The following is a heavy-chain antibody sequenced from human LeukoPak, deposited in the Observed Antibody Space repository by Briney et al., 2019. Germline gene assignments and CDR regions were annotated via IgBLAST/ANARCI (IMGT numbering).Heavy chain of an antibody. J-gene: IGHJ4*02. CDR2: ISAYNGNT. D-gene: IGHD3-10*01. CDR1: GYTFTGYY. Sequence: ASVKVSCKASGYTFTGYYMHWVRQAPGQGLEWMGWISAYNGNTNYAQKLQGRVTMTTDTSTSTAYMELRSLRSDDTAVYYCAREWDFRGVALDYWGQGTLVTVSS. CDR3: AREWDFRGVALDY. V-gene: IGHV1-18*04.